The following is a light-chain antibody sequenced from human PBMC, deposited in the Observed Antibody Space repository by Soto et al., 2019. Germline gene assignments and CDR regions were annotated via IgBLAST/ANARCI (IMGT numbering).Light chain of an antibody. CDR2: SND. CDR1: SSNIGTNT. V-gene: IGLV1-44*01. Sequence: QLVLTQPPSASGTPGQRVTISCSGSSSNIGTNTVNWYQQFPGTAPELLIYSNDQRPSGVPDRFSGSKSGTSASLAIGGLQSDDEADYYCAVWDGSLNGWVFGGGTKVTVL. CDR3: AVWDGSLNGWV. J-gene: IGLJ3*02.